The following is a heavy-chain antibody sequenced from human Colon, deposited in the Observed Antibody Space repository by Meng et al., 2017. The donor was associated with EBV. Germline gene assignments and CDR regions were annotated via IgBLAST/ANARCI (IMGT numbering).Heavy chain of an antibody. CDR2: IRSQIDGRTT. J-gene: IGHJ4*02. D-gene: IGHD1-26*01. CDR1: GFTFTNAW. V-gene: IGHV3-15*01. CDR3: TTDEGGSRF. Sequence: EVQLVESGGGFVKPGESLRLSCTASGFTFTNAWMNWVRQAPGKGLEWVGRIRSQIDGRTTDYTAPVKGRFTISRDDSKTTLYLQMNRLKIEDSAVYYCTTDEGGSRFWGQGTLVTVSS.